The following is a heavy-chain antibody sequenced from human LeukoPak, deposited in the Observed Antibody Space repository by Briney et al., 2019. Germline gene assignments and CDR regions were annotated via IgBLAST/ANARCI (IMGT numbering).Heavy chain of an antibody. V-gene: IGHV4-34*01. D-gene: IGHD3-16*01. CDR1: GGSFSGYY. Sequence: SETLSLTCAVYGGSFSGYYWSWIRQPPGKGLEWIGEINHSGSTNYNPSLKSRVTISVDTSKNQFSLKLSSVTAADTAVYYCARQGRRGRGGLDYWGQGTLVTVSS. J-gene: IGHJ4*02. CDR3: ARQGRRGRGGLDY. CDR2: INHSGST.